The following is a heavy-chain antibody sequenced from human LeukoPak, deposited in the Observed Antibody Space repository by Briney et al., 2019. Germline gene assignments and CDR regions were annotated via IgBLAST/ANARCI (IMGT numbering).Heavy chain of an antibody. CDR1: GFTFSSYG. D-gene: IGHD2-2*01. CDR3: ARRASYCSSTSCPGVFMDV. CDR2: ISGRGASK. Sequence: GGTLRLSCAASGFTFSSYGMSWVRQAPGKGLEWVSGISGRGASKYYADSVKGRFTISRDNAKNSLYLQMNSLRAEDTAVYYCARRASYCSSTSCPGVFMDVWGKGTTVTISS. V-gene: IGHV3-23*01. J-gene: IGHJ6*03.